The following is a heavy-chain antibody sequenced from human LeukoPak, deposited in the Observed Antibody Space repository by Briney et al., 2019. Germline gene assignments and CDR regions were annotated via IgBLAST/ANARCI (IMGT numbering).Heavy chain of an antibody. CDR3: ARGGIYYDSSGYIWVDAFDI. V-gene: IGHV1-2*02. Sequence: ASVKVSCKASGYTFSDYYMHWVRQAPGQGLEWMGWINPNSGGTKYAQKFQGRVTITRDTSASTAYMELSSLRSEDMAVYYCARGGIYYDSSGYIWVDAFDIWGQGTMVTVSS. CDR1: GYTFSDYY. J-gene: IGHJ3*02. D-gene: IGHD3-22*01. CDR2: INPNSGGT.